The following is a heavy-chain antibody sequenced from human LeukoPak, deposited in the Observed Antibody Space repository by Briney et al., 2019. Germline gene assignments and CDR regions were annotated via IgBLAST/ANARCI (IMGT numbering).Heavy chain of an antibody. Sequence: GGSLRLSCAASGFTFSTYGMHWVRQAPGRGLEWVAVISYDGIVKHYTDSVKGRFTISRDNSRNTLYLQMNSLGTEDTAVYYCAKEIHPRSSNGWPFDYWGQGTLVTVSS. CDR3: AKEIHPRSSNGWPFDY. J-gene: IGHJ4*02. CDR2: ISYDGIVK. CDR1: GFTFSTYG. D-gene: IGHD6-19*01. V-gene: IGHV3-30*18.